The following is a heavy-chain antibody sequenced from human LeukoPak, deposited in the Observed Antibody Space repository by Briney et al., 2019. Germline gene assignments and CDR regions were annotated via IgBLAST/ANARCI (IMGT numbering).Heavy chain of an antibody. J-gene: IGHJ3*02. CDR2: NYWGGDK. V-gene: IGHV2-5*02. D-gene: IGHD3-3*01. CDR3: AHSGYSNIFGNTFHI. CDR1: GFSFSTRGVG. Sequence: SGPTLVNPTQTLTLTVTFSGFSFSTRGVGVGWICQPPGKALAWIALNYWGGDKPYSPSLKSRLTITKDTSKKQVVLTMTNMDPVDTATYYCAHSGYSNIFGNTFHIWGQGTMVTVSS.